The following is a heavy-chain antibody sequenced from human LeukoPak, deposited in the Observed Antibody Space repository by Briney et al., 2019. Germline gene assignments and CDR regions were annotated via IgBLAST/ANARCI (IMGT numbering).Heavy chain of an antibody. CDR3: ARRGGAYYYRDV. CDR2: INPNSGGT. Sequence: ATVKVSCKASGYTFTGYYIHWVRQAHGQGIEWMGWINPNSGGTNYAQTFLGRVTMTRDTTISTAYMELSRLRSDDTAVYYCARRGGAYYYRDVWGKGTTVSVSS. D-gene: IGHD3-16*01. CDR1: GYTFTGYY. V-gene: IGHV1-2*02. J-gene: IGHJ6*03.